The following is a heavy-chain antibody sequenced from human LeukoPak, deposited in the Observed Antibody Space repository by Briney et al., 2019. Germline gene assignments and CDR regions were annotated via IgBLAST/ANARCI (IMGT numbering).Heavy chain of an antibody. CDR3: ASGADYYDSSGYYLFY. CDR1: GGTFSSHA. V-gene: IGHV1-69*13. J-gene: IGHJ4*02. CDR2: IIPIFGTA. Sequence: SVKVSCKASGGTFSSHAISWVRQAPGQGLEWMGGIIPIFGTANYAQKFQGRVTITADESTSTAYMELSSLRSEDTAVYYCASGADYYDSSGYYLFYWGQGTLVTVSS. D-gene: IGHD3-22*01.